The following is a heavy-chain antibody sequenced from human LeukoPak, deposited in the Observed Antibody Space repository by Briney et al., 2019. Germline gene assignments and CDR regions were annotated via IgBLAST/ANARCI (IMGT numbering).Heavy chain of an antibody. Sequence: GGSLRLSCTASGFTFDDYAMHWVRQAPGKGLEWVSGISWNSGSIGYADSVKGRFTISRDNAKSSLYLRMHSLRAEDTALYYCAKDIFRGFDGMDVWGQGTTVTVPS. J-gene: IGHJ6*02. V-gene: IGHV3-9*01. D-gene: IGHD3-10*01. CDR1: GFTFDDYA. CDR3: AKDIFRGFDGMDV. CDR2: ISWNSGSI.